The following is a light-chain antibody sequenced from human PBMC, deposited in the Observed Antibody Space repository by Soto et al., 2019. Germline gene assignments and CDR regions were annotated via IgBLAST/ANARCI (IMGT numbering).Light chain of an antibody. CDR3: SSYTTSRSYV. J-gene: IGLJ1*01. Sequence: QSALTQPASVSGSPGQSITISYTGTSSDVGAFNYVSWYQQHPGKAPKLMVYDVNNRPSGVSNRFSGSKSGNTASLTISGLQAEDEADYYCSSYTTSRSYVFGGGTKLTVL. V-gene: IGLV2-14*01. CDR1: SSDVGAFNY. CDR2: DVN.